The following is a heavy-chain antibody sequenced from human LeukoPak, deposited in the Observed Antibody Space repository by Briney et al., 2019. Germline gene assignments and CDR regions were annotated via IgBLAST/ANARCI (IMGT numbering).Heavy chain of an antibody. D-gene: IGHD4-17*01. CDR1: GGSVSDYY. Sequence: SETLSLTCTVSGGSVSDYYWSWIRQPAGKGLEWIGRIYTSGSTNYNPSLKSRVTISLDTSKNQFSLKLSSVTAADTAVYYCANSIDFDYGDYYFDYWGQGALVTISS. CDR2: IYTSGST. CDR3: ANSIDFDYGDYYFDY. J-gene: IGHJ4*02. V-gene: IGHV4-4*07.